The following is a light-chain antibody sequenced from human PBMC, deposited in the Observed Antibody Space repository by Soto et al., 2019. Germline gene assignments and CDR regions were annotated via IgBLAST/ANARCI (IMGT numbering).Light chain of an antibody. Sequence: EIVLTQSPGTLSLSPGERATLSCRASQSVSKYLAWYQQKPGQAPRVLIYGASSRATGIPDRFSGSGSGTDFTLTISRLEPEDFAGYYCQHYAGSPWTFGQGTKVEIK. J-gene: IGKJ1*01. CDR2: GAS. CDR3: QHYAGSPWT. CDR1: QSVSKY. V-gene: IGKV3-20*01.